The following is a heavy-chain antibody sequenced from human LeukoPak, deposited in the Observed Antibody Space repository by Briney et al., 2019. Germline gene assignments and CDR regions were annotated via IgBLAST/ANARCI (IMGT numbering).Heavy chain of an antibody. CDR1: GFTFDDYG. CDR3: ARDGGDCSGDSCYVDY. Sequence: GGSLRLSCAASGFTFDDYGMSWVRQAPGKGLEWVSSIKWNGGSTGYADSVKGRFTISRDNTKNSLYLQMNSLRAEDTALYYCARDGGDCSGDSCYVDYWGQGTLVTVSS. V-gene: IGHV3-20*04. D-gene: IGHD2-15*01. CDR2: IKWNGGST. J-gene: IGHJ4*02.